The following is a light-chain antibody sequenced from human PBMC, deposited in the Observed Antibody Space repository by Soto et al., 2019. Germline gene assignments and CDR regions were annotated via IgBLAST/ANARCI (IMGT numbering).Light chain of an antibody. V-gene: IGKV3-20*01. J-gene: IGKJ1*01. Sequence: EIVLTQSPRTLSFSPAERATLSGRASQSVGSDYVAWYQHRPGQAPRLLFSGIFRRATGIPDRFSGSGSGTDFTLTINRLEPEDFAVYYCQQFGSSPRTFGQGTKVDIK. CDR3: QQFGSSPRT. CDR2: GIF. CDR1: QSVGSDY.